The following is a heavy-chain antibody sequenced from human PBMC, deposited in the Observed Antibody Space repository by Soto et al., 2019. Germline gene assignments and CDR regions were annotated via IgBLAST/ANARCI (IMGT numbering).Heavy chain of an antibody. CDR3: AKDLYCSGGSCYLALVD. D-gene: IGHD2-15*01. J-gene: IGHJ4*02. Sequence: GSLRLSCAASGFTFSSYAMSWVRQAPGKGLEWVSAISGSGGSTYYADSVKGRFTISRDNSKNTLYLQMNSLRAEDTAVYYCAKDLYCSGGSCYLALVDWGQGTLVTVSS. V-gene: IGHV3-23*01. CDR2: ISGSGGST. CDR1: GFTFSSYA.